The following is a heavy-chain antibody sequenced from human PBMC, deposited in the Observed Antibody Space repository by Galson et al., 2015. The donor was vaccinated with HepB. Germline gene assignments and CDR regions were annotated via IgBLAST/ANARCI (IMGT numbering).Heavy chain of an antibody. Sequence: SVKVSCKASGYTFTSYYMHWVRQAPGQGLEWMGIINPSGGSTSYAQKFQGRVTMTRDTSTSTVYMELSSLRSEDTAVYYCARAAKYELTYYDFWSGYPSPDYWGQGTLVTVSS. D-gene: IGHD3-3*01. J-gene: IGHJ4*02. CDR2: INPSGGST. CDR3: ARAAKYELTYYDFWSGYPSPDY. CDR1: GYTFTSYY. V-gene: IGHV1-46*01.